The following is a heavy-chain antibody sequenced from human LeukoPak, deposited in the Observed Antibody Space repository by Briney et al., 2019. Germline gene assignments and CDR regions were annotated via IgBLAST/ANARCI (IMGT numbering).Heavy chain of an antibody. D-gene: IGHD3-10*01. CDR1: GFTFSNYS. V-gene: IGHV3-7*03. CDR3: AREPVRKRWFDS. CDR2: IKYDGSEK. Sequence: GGSLRLSCTASGFTFSNYSMSWVRQAPGKGLEWVANIKYDGSEKYYVDSVKGRLTISRDNAKNSLYLQMNSLRAEDTAVYYCAREPVRKRWFDSWGQGTLVTVSS. J-gene: IGHJ5*01.